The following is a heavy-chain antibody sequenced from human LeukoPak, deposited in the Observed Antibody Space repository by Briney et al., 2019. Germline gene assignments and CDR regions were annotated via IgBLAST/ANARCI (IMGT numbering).Heavy chain of an antibody. V-gene: IGHV4-59*08. CDR3: ATLGYCSAGSC. CDR1: GASISRYY. Sequence: SEALSLTCTVSGASISRYYWSWIRQPPGKGLEWIGYIYYSGSTNYNPSLKSRVTISVDTSKNQFSLKLSSLNPPNQAVYYCATLGYCSAGSCWGQGTMVTVSS. D-gene: IGHD2-15*01. J-gene: IGHJ3*01. CDR2: IYYSGST.